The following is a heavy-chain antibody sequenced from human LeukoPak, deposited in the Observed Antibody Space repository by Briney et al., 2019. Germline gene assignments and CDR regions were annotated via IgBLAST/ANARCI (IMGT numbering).Heavy chain of an antibody. D-gene: IGHD2-15*01. CDR1: GGPFSAYY. V-gene: IGHV4-4*07. Sequence: SETLSLTCTVSGGPFSAYYWSWIRQPAGKGLEWIGRIYTTGSTNYNPSLKSRVAISVDTSKNQFSLKLSSVTAADTAVYYCARDLGYPLDYWGQGTLVTVSS. J-gene: IGHJ4*02. CDR2: IYTTGST. CDR3: ARDLGYPLDY.